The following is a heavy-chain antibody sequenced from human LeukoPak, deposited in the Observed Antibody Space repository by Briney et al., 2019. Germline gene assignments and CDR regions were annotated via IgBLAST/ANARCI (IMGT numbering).Heavy chain of an antibody. D-gene: IGHD2-2*01. Sequence: GGSLRLSCAASGFTFSNAWMSWVRQAPGKGLEWVGRIKNKTDGGTTDYAAPVKGRFTISRGDSRNTLYLQMNSLETEDTAVYYCTTFGHCSSTSCYSGWGQGTLVTVSS. V-gene: IGHV3-15*01. CDR2: IKNKTDGGTT. CDR3: TTFGHCSSTSCYSG. CDR1: GFTFSNAW. J-gene: IGHJ4*02.